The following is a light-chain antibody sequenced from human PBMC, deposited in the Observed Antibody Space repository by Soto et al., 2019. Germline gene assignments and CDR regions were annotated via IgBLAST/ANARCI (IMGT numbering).Light chain of an antibody. CDR1: QDISNA. CDR3: LQHNNLPFT. V-gene: IGKV1-17*01. Sequence: DIQMTQSPTSLSASVGDRVTITCRASQDISNALDWYQQKPGKAPKRLIYASSSWQGGAPARFSGSGSGTGFTLTINSLQPEYCATYFCLQHNNLPFTLGPGTKVDV. CDR2: ASS. J-gene: IGKJ3*01.